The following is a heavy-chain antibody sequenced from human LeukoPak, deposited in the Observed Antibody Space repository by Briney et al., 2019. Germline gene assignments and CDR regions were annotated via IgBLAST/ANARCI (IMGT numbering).Heavy chain of an antibody. CDR1: GYTFTSYD. V-gene: IGHV1-8*01. J-gene: IGHJ6*02. D-gene: IGHD2-2*01. CDR3: ARAVYCSSTSCRYYSSGMDV. Sequence: ASVKVSCKASGYTFTSYDINWVRQATGQGLEWMGWMNPDSGNTGYAQKFQGRVTMNRNTSISTAYMELSSLRSEDTAVYYCARAVYCSSTSCRYYSSGMDVWGQGTTVTVSS. CDR2: MNPDSGNT.